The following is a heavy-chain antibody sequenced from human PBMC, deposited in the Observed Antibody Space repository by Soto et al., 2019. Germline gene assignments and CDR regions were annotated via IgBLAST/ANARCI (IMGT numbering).Heavy chain of an antibody. J-gene: IGHJ4*02. CDR1: GYSFISYW. CDR3: ARQSKYSSSSLDY. V-gene: IGHV5-10-1*01. CDR2: IDPSDSYT. D-gene: IGHD6-6*01. Sequence: GESLKISCKGSGYSFISYWISWVRQMPGKGLEWMGRIDPSDSYTNYSPSFQGHVTISADKSISTAYLQWSSLKASDTAMYYCARQSKYSSSSLDYWGQGTLVTVSS.